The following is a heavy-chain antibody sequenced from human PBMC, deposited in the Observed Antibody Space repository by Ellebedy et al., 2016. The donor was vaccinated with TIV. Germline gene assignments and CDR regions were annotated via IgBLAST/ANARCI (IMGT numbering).Heavy chain of an antibody. V-gene: IGHV4-59*08. J-gene: IGHJ4*02. CDR1: GGSISSYY. CDR2: IYYSGST. D-gene: IGHD6-19*01. Sequence: MPSETLSLTCTVSGGSISSYYWSWIRQPPGKGLEWFGYIYYSGSTNYNPSLKSRVTISVDTSKNQFSLKLSSVTAADTAVYYCARLQVAGPPFDYWGQGTLVTVSS. CDR3: ARLQVAGPPFDY.